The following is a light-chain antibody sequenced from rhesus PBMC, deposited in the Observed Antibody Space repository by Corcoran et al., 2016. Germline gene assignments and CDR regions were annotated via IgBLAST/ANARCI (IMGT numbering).Light chain of an antibody. Sequence: IQMSQSPSSLSASVGDRVTITCRASQGISSYLNWYQQKPGKSPKLLIYNAKSLESGVTPMVSGSGSGSNDTLTISSLQAEDFATYYCQQGYSTPWTFGQGTKVEIK. CDR3: QQGYSTPWT. J-gene: IGKJ1*01. V-gene: IGKV1-32*03. CDR1: QGISSY. CDR2: NAK.